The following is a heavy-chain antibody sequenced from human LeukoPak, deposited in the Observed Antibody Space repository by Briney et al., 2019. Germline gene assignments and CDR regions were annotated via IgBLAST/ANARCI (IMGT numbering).Heavy chain of an antibody. J-gene: IGHJ4*02. CDR1: GVTIYESR. Sequence: VGSLRLSCAASGVTIYESRMSWVREAPGEGGGWVANIKEDGTEKYYMDSVRGRYNISRDNTENSLYLKMNSLRDEDTAIYYCAKTGERDYWGRGNLVTVSS. CDR3: AKTGERDY. CDR2: IKEDGTEK. D-gene: IGHD7-27*01. V-gene: IGHV3-7*01.